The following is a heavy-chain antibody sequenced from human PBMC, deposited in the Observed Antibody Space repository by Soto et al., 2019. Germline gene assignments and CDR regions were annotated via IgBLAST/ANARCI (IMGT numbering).Heavy chain of an antibody. J-gene: IGHJ5*02. CDR2: IYYSGST. CDR1: GGSISSGGYY. D-gene: IGHD2-15*01. V-gene: IGHV4-31*03. CDR3: ARENCSGGSCYQDHNWFDP. Sequence: SETLSLTCTVSGGSISSGGYYWSWIRQHPGKGLEWIGYIYYSGSTYYNPSLKSRVTISVDTSKNQFSLKLSSVTAADTAVYYCARENCSGGSCYQDHNWFDPWGQGTLVTVSS.